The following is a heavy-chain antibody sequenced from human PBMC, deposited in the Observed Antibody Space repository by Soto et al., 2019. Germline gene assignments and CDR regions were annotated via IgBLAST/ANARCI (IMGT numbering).Heavy chain of an antibody. CDR1: GFTFSSYG. CDR2: IWYDGSNK. Sequence: PAGSLRLSCAASGFTFSSYGMHWVRQAPGKGLEWVAVIWYDGSNKYYADSVKGRFTISRDNSKNTLYLQMNSLRAEDTAVYYCARDGCTNGVCPYYYYYMDVWGKGTTVTVSS. CDR3: ARDGCTNGVCPYYYYYMDV. J-gene: IGHJ6*03. D-gene: IGHD2-8*01. V-gene: IGHV3-33*01.